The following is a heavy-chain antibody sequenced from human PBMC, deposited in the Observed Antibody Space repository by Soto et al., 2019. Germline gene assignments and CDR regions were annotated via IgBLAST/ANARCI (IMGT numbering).Heavy chain of an antibody. CDR1: GYTFTSYG. V-gene: IGHV1-18*01. D-gene: IGHD5-12*01. CDR3: ARLSSPPRYSGYDDGRYDY. Sequence: QVQLVQSGAEVKKPGASVKVSCKASGYTFTSYGISWVRQAPGQGLEWMGWISAYNGNTNYAQKLQGRATMTTDTSTSTAYMELRSLRSDDTAVYYCARLSSPPRYSGYDDGRYDYWGQGTLVTVSS. CDR2: ISAYNGNT. J-gene: IGHJ4*02.